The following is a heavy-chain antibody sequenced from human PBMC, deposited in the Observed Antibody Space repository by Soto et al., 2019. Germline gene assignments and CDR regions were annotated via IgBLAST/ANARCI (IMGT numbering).Heavy chain of an antibody. V-gene: IGHV4-30-4*01. CDR2: IYYSGST. CDR3: ARWYYDFWSGYSLRGYYYYGMDV. J-gene: IGHJ6*02. D-gene: IGHD3-3*01. CDR1: GGSISSGDYY. Sequence: SETLSLTCTVSGGSISSGDYYWSWIRQPPGKGLEWIGYIYYSGSTYYNPSLKSRVTISVDTSKNQFSLKLSSVTAADTAVYYCARWYYDFWSGYSLRGYYYYGMDVWGQGTTVTVSS.